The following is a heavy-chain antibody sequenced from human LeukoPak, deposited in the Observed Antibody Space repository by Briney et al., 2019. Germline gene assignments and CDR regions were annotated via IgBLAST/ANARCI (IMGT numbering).Heavy chain of an antibody. CDR3: ARVEMATGPVEYYFDY. Sequence: PSETLSLTCTVSGGSISSSSYYWGWIRQPPGKGLEWIGSIYYSGSTYYNPSLKSRVTISVDTSKNQFSLKLSSVTAADTAVYYCARVEMATGPVEYYFDYWGQGTLVTVSS. J-gene: IGHJ4*02. D-gene: IGHD5-24*01. V-gene: IGHV4-39*07. CDR2: IYYSGST. CDR1: GGSISSSSYY.